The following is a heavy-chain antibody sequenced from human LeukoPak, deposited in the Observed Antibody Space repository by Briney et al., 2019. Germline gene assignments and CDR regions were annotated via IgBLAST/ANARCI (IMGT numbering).Heavy chain of an antibody. CDR3: AWTDCSSTSCFDAFDI. Sequence: PSETLSLTCAVYGGSFSGYYWSWIRQPPGKGLEWIGEINHSGSTNYNPSLKSRVTISVDTSKNQFSLKLSSVTAADTAVYYCAWTDCSSTSCFDAFDIWGQGTMVTVSS. D-gene: IGHD2-2*01. J-gene: IGHJ3*02. CDR2: INHSGST. CDR1: GGSFSGYY. V-gene: IGHV4-34*01.